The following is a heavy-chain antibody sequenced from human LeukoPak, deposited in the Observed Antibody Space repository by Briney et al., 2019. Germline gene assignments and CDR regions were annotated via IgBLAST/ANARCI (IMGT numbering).Heavy chain of an antibody. Sequence: GGSLRLSCAASGFTFSSYGMHWVRQAPGKGLEWVAVIWYDGSNKYYADSVKGRFTISRDNSKNTLYLQMNSLRAEDTAVYYCAKDNSLWFGVSRAFDIWGQGQWSPSLQ. CDR1: GFTFSSYG. J-gene: IGHJ3*02. CDR2: IWYDGSNK. CDR3: AKDNSLWFGVSRAFDI. V-gene: IGHV3-33*06. D-gene: IGHD3-10*01.